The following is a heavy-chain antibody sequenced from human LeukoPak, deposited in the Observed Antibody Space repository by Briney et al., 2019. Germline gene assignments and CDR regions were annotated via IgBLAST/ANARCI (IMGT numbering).Heavy chain of an antibody. CDR2: IRSKAYGGTT. J-gene: IGHJ4*02. CDR1: GLTFSSYA. CDR3: TSFTAAAGSNFDY. V-gene: IGHV3-49*05. Sequence: KPGGSLRLSCAASGLTFSSYAMSWFRQAPGKGLEWVGFIRSKAYGGTTEYAASVKGRFTISRDDSKSIAYLQMNSLKTEDTAVYYCTSFTAAAGSNFDYWGQGTLVTVSS. D-gene: IGHD6-13*01.